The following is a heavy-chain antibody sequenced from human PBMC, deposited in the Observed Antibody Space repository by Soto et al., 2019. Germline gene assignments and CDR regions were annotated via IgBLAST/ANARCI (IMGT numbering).Heavy chain of an antibody. CDR2: IKSKTDGGTT. V-gene: IGHV3-15*01. J-gene: IGHJ4*02. D-gene: IGHD5-18*01. CDR1: GFTFSNAW. CDR3: TTDPTGYSYGFLDY. Sequence: GGSLRLSCAASGFTFSNAWMSWVRQAPGKGLEWVGRIKSKTDGGTTDYAAPVKGRFTISRDDSKNTLYLQMNSLKTEDTAVYYCTTDPTGYSYGFLDYWGQGTLVTVSS.